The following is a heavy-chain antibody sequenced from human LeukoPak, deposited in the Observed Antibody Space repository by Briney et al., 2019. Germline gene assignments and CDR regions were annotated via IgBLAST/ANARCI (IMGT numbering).Heavy chain of an antibody. Sequence: SETLSLTCTVSGGSLSSSSYYWGWIRQPPGKGLEWIGSIYYSRSTYYNPSLKSRVTISVDTSKNQFSLKLSSVTAADTAVYYCARRYSSSWYSFYYRGQGTLVTVPS. CDR3: ARRYSSSWYSFYY. D-gene: IGHD6-13*01. CDR1: GGSLSSSSYY. V-gene: IGHV4-39*01. J-gene: IGHJ4*02. CDR2: IYYSRST.